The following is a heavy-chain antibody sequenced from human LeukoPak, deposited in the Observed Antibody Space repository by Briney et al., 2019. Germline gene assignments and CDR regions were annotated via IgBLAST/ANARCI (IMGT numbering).Heavy chain of an antibody. Sequence: GASVKVSCKASGGTFSSYAISWVRQAPGQGLEWMGGIIPIFGTANYAQKFQGRVTITADESTSTAYMELRSLRSDDTAVYYCARDVIAARGYFDYWGQGTLVTVSS. J-gene: IGHJ4*02. CDR1: GGTFSSYA. D-gene: IGHD6-6*01. CDR3: ARDVIAARGYFDY. CDR2: IIPIFGTA. V-gene: IGHV1-69*13.